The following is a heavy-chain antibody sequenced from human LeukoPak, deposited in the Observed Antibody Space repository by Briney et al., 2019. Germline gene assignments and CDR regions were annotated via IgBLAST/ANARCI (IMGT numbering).Heavy chain of an antibody. CDR3: ARVESLNSSGWSGLDYYYYMDV. CDR1: GGTFSSYA. V-gene: IGHV1-69*06. Sequence: SVKVSCKASGGTFSSYAISWVRQAPGQGLEWMGGIIPIFGTANYAQKFQGRVTITADKSTSTAYMELSSLRSEDTAVYYCARVESLNSSGWSGLDYYYYMDVWGKGTTVTVSS. D-gene: IGHD6-19*01. CDR2: IIPIFGTA. J-gene: IGHJ6*03.